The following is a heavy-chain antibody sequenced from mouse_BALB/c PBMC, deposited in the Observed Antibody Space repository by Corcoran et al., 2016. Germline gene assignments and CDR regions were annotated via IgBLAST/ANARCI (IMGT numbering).Heavy chain of an antibody. D-gene: IGHD1-1*01. CDR1: GYSITSGYY. Sequence: DVQLQESGPGLVKPSQSLSLTCSVTGYSITSGYYWNWIRQFPGNKLEWMGYISYDGSNNYNPSLKNRISITRDTSKNQFFLKLNSVTTEDTATYYCARRAGYGSSGAMDYWGQGTSVTVSS. CDR2: ISYDGSN. J-gene: IGHJ4*01. V-gene: IGHV3-6*02. CDR3: ARRAGYGSSGAMDY.